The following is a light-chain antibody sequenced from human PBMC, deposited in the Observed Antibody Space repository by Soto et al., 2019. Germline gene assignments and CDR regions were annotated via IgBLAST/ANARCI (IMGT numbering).Light chain of an antibody. CDR1: QSVRSNF. Sequence: EIVLTQSPGTLSLSPGERAGLSCRASQSVRSNFLAWYQQKPGQAPRLLIYGASNRATGIPDRFSGSGSGTDFTLTITRLEPEDFGVYYCQQYGDSPLTSGPGTKVDI. CDR2: GAS. J-gene: IGKJ3*01. V-gene: IGKV3-20*01. CDR3: QQYGDSPLT.